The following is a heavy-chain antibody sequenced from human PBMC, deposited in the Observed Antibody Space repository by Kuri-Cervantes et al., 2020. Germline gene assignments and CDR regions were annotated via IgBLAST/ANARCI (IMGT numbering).Heavy chain of an antibody. CDR1: GFPFSSYW. CDR2: INSDGSST. V-gene: IGHV3-74*01. D-gene: IGHD3-22*01. Sequence: GGSLKIPRGAPGFPFSSYWIHRVRQAPGKGLVWVSRINSDGSSTSYADSVKGRFTISRDNAKNTLYLQMNSLRAEDTAVYYCARDRRYYDSSGYYVGDGKDVWGQATVATVSS. J-gene: IGHJ6*02. CDR3: ARDRRYYDSSGYYVGDGKDV.